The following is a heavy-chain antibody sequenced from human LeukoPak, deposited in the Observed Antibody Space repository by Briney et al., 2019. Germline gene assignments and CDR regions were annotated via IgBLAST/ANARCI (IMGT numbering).Heavy chain of an antibody. CDR3: ARLDSYGSSQADY. J-gene: IGHJ4*02. CDR2: ISPYSGLT. V-gene: IGHV1-18*01. Sequence: ASVNVSCKTSGYTFTSYAITWVRQAPGQGLEWMGWISPYSGLTDYAQMLQGRVTMTTDTSTSTAYMELTSLRSDDTAMYYCARLDSYGSSQADYWGQGALVTVSS. D-gene: IGHD5-18*01. CDR1: GYTFTSYA.